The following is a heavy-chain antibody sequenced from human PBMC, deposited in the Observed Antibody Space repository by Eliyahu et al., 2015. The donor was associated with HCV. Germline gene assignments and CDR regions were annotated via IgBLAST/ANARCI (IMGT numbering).Heavy chain of an antibody. CDR3: ARSYGSGSSRRPYYFDY. V-gene: IGHV1-69*01. D-gene: IGHD3-10*01. J-gene: IGHJ4*02. CDR2: IIPIFGTA. Sequence: LEWMGGIIPIFGTANYAQKFQGRVTITADESTSTAYMELSSLRSEDTAVYYCARSYGSGSSRRPYYFDYWGQGTLVTISS.